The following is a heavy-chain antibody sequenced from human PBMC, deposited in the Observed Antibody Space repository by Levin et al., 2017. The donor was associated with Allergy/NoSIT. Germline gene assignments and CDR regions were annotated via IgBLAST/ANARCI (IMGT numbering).Heavy chain of an antibody. J-gene: IGHJ4*02. CDR3: AKERKPGGRSLFDY. Sequence: GGSLRLSCAASGFTFSSYGMHWVRQAPGKGLEWVAVISYDGSNKYYADSVKGRFTISRDNSKNTLYLQMNSLRAEDTAVYYCAKERKPGGRSLFDYWGQGTLVTVSS. CDR2: ISYDGSNK. D-gene: IGHD1-14*01. CDR1: GFTFSSYG. V-gene: IGHV3-30*18.